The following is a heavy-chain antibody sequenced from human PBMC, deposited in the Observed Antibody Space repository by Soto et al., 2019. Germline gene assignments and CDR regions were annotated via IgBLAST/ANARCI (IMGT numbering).Heavy chain of an antibody. CDR2: IYYSGST. D-gene: IGHD5-18*01. Sequence: SETLSLTCTVSGCSISSGGYYWSWIRQHPGKGLEWIGYIYYSGSTYYNPSLKSRVTISVDTSKNQFSLKLSSVTAADTAVYYCARAQTAMDLYNWFDPWGQGTLVTVSS. CDR1: GCSISSGGYY. J-gene: IGHJ5*02. V-gene: IGHV4-31*03. CDR3: ARAQTAMDLYNWFDP.